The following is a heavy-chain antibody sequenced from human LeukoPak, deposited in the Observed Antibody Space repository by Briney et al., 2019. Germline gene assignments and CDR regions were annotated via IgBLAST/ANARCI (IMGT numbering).Heavy chain of an antibody. J-gene: IGHJ3*02. CDR2: IYYSGST. Sequence: SETLSLTCTVSGASVSSGSYYWSWIRQPAGKGLEWIGRIYYSGSTYYNPSLKSRVTISVDTSKNQFSLKLSSVTAADTAVYYCARGAGSSWAPGASDIWGQGTMVTVSS. CDR1: GASVSSGSYY. V-gene: IGHV4-39*01. CDR3: ARGAGSSWAPGASDI. D-gene: IGHD6-13*01.